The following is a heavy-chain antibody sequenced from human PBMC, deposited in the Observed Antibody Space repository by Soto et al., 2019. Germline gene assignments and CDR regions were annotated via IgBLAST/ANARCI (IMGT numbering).Heavy chain of an antibody. V-gene: IGHV1-3*01. D-gene: IGHD2-2*02. CDR1: GYTFNIYS. CDR2: INGGTGNV. Sequence: QVQLVQSGAEMKKPGASVKVSCKSSGYTFNIYSIHWLRQAPGQSLEWMGWINGGTGNVEYSQRFQDRVIISRDTSASTDYMEVSRLTFDDTAIYRCARATIPSQPKGLDVWGQGTAVIVSS. J-gene: IGHJ6*02. CDR3: ARATIPSQPKGLDV.